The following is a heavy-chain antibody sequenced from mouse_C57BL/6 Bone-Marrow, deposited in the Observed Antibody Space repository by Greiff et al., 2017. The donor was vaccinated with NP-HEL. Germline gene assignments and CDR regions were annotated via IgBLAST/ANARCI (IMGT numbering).Heavy chain of an antibody. D-gene: IGHD1-1*01. J-gene: IGHJ1*03. CDR1: GFTFSDFY. Sequence: EVQLVESGGGLVQSGRSLRLSCATSGFTFSDFYMEWVRQAPGKGLEWIAASRNKANDYTTEYSASVKGRFIVSRDTSQSILYLQMNALRAEDTAIYCCARDSSSWYFDVWGTGTTVTVSS. CDR2: SRNKANDYTT. V-gene: IGHV7-1*01. CDR3: ARDSSSWYFDV.